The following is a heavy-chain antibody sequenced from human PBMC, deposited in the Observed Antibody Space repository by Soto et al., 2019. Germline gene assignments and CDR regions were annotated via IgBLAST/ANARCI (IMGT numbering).Heavy chain of an antibody. CDR1: GFTFSSYD. D-gene: IGHD2-15*01. CDR2: IGTAGDT. J-gene: IGHJ6*03. Sequence: GGSLRLSCAASGFTFSSYDMHWVRQATGKGLEWVSAIGTAGDTYYPGSVKGRFTISRENAKNSLYLQMNSLRAGDTAVYYCARAPDGKGYYYMDVWGKGTTVTVSS. V-gene: IGHV3-13*01. CDR3: ARAPDGKGYYYMDV.